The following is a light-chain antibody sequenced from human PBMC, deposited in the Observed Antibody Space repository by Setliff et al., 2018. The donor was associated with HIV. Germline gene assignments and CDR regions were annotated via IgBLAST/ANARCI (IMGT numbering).Light chain of an antibody. V-gene: IGLV2-11*01. CDR1: SSDVGAYNF. CDR3: CSYAGSSTDI. Sequence: QSALTQPRSVSGSPGQSVTFSCTGSSSDVGAYNFVSWYQQLPGKAPKLIIYDVYRRPSGVPDRFSGSKSGDTASLTVSGLQSEDEADYYCCSYAGSSTDIFGTGTKVTVL. CDR2: DVY. J-gene: IGLJ1*01.